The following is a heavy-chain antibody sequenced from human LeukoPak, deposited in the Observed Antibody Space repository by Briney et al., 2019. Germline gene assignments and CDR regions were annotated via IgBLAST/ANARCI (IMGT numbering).Heavy chain of an antibody. V-gene: IGHV4-28*01. CDR3: ARKENVYYYFDY. CDR1: GYSITSSSW. D-gene: IGHD3-10*01. Sequence: SDTLSLTCAVSGYSITSSSWWGWIRQPPGKGLEWIGYIYHSGTTYYNPSLQSRVTMSVDTSKNQFSLKLSSVTAVDTAVYYCARKENVYYYFDYWGQGALVTVSS. J-gene: IGHJ4*02. CDR2: IYHSGTT.